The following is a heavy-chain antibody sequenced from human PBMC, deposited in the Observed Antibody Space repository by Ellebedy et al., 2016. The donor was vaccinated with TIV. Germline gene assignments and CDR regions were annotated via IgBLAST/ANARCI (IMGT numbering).Heavy chain of an antibody. Sequence: PGGSLRLSCTASGFTFSSSGMHTVRQAPGKGLEWVTVLLYDGSDKYSDSVKGRFTISRDNSKNTLDLQMNNLSADDTAVYYCARALYGYCTDGVCYSADHWGQGTLVIVSS. CDR3: ARALYGYCTDGVCYSADH. CDR1: GFTFSSSG. V-gene: IGHV3-33*01. CDR2: LLYDGSDK. D-gene: IGHD2-8*01. J-gene: IGHJ4*02.